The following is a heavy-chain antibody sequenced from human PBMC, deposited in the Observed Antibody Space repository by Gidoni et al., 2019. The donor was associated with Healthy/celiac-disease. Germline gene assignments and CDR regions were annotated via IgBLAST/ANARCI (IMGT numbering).Heavy chain of an antibody. J-gene: IGHJ6*02. CDR2: IKSKTDGGTT. CDR1: GFTFSNAW. D-gene: IGHD3-3*01. Sequence: EVQLVESGGGLVKPGGSLRLSCAASGFTFSNAWMSWVRQAPGKGLEGVGRIKSKTDGGTTDYAAPVKGRFTISIDDSKNTLYLQMNSLKTEDTAVYYCTTLRDFWSTDYYYYGMDVWGQGTTVTVSS. CDR3: TTLRDFWSTDYYYYGMDV. V-gene: IGHV3-15*01.